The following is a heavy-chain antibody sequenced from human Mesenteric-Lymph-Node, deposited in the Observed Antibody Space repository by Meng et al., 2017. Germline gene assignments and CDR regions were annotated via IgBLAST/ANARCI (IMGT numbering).Heavy chain of an antibody. CDR2: ISYDGSNK. Sequence: GGSLRLSCAASGFTFSSYAMHWVRQAPGKGLEWVAVISYDGSNKYYADSVKGRFTISRDNSKNTLYLQMNSLRAEDTAVYYCASQSPGRYSSGWYRRHFDYWGQGTLVTVSS. CDR3: ASQSPGRYSSGWYRRHFDY. D-gene: IGHD6-19*01. J-gene: IGHJ4*02. V-gene: IGHV3-30*04. CDR1: GFTFSSYA.